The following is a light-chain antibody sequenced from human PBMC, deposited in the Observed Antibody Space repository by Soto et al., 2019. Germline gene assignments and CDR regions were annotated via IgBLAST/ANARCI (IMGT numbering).Light chain of an antibody. V-gene: IGKV2-29*01. CDR1: QSLLHITGATF. J-gene: IGKJ5*01. Sequence: ASISCXSSQSLLHITGATFLFWYLQKPGQSPQLLIYEVSTRVSGVPDRFSGSGSGTDFTLTVGRLEPEDFAVYYCQQYGISPRITFGQGTRLEIK. CDR3: QQYGISPRIT. CDR2: EVS.